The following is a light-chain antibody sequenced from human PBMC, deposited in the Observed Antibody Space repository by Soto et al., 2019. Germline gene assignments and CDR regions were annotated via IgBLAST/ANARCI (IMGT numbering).Light chain of an antibody. CDR1: EGVGSS. V-gene: IGKV3-15*01. J-gene: IGKJ5*01. Sequence: ETVMTQSPATLSVSPGERVTLSCRASEGVGSSLAWYQQKPGQAPRVLIYGASTTAPGIPARFSGSGSGTEFTLTINSLQPEDFAVYYCQQGRGITFGQGTRLEIK. CDR3: QQGRGIT. CDR2: GAS.